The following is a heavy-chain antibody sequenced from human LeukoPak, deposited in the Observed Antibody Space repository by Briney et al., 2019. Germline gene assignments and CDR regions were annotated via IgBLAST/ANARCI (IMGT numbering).Heavy chain of an antibody. CDR1: GGSISSYY. Sequence: PSETLSLTYTVSGGSISSYYWSWIRQPAGKGLVGIGRIYTSGTNNYSTSLKSRVTISLDKSKNQFSLKLSSVTAAETAVYYCASYSSSIRLDVWGKGTTVTVSS. D-gene: IGHD6-6*01. J-gene: IGHJ6*03. V-gene: IGHV4-4*07. CDR3: ASYSSSIRLDV. CDR2: IYTSGTN.